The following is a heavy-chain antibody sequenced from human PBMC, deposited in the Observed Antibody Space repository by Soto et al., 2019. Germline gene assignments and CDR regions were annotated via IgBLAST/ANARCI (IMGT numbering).Heavy chain of an antibody. CDR1: GFTFNNYA. D-gene: IGHD6-13*01. CDR3: AKGALGSSSWYDFDY. Sequence: EVQLLESGGGLVQPGGSLRLSCAASGFTFNNYAMNWVRQAPGKGLEWVSSISGSGGSTYYADSVKGRFTISRDHSKNTLYLEKNSLRAEDTAVYYCAKGALGSSSWYDFDYWGQGTLVTVSS. V-gene: IGHV3-23*01. J-gene: IGHJ4*02. CDR2: ISGSGGST.